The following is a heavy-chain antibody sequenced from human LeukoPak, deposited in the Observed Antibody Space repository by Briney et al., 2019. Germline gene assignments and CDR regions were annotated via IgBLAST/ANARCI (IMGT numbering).Heavy chain of an antibody. CDR2: ITSGFTP. CDR1: GLTFSNYA. Sequence: PGGSLSLSCAASGLTFSNYAMGWFRQAPGKGLEWVSGITSGFTPHYADSVKGRFTISRDNSKNTFHLQMNSLRAEDTAVYYCAKDYSDSRVGDVFFEYWGQGTLVTVPS. D-gene: IGHD1-26*01. CDR3: AKDYSDSRVGDVFFEY. J-gene: IGHJ4*02. V-gene: IGHV3-23*01.